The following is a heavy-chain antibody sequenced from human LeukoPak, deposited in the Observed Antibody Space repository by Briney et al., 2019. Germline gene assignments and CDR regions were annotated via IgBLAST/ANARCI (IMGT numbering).Heavy chain of an antibody. J-gene: IGHJ4*02. CDR3: ARLPPERFLEWLLWDY. CDR1: GFTFSSYA. V-gene: IGHV4-39*01. CDR2: IYYSGST. D-gene: IGHD3-3*01. Sequence: GSLRLSCAASGFTFSSYAMSWVRQAPGKGLEWIGSIYYSGSTYYNPSLKSRVTISVDTSKNQFSLKLSSVTAADTAVYYCARLPPERFLEWLLWDYWGQGTLVTVSS.